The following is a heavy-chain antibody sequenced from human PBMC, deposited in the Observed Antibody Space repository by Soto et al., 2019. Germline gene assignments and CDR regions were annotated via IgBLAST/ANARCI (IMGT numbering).Heavy chain of an antibody. V-gene: IGHV1-69*01. CDR3: ARDGTLYDSSAYYYLY. CDR2: STPMFGTP. J-gene: IGHJ4*02. D-gene: IGHD3-22*01. Sequence: QVQLVQSGAEVKKPGSSVKVSCKASGGTFSRYTITWVRQAPGQGLEWMGGSTPMFGTPNYAQKFQGRVTITADESTSTAYMELISLRSEDTAMYYCARDGTLYDSSAYYYLYWGQGTLVTVSS. CDR1: GGTFSRYT.